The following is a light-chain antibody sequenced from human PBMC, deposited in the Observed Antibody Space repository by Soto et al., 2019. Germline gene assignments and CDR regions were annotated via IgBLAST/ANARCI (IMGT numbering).Light chain of an antibody. V-gene: IGKV3-15*01. CDR3: QKYNEWPLT. CDR2: GAS. CDR1: QSVNSM. J-gene: IGKJ4*01. Sequence: EIVMTQSPATLSVSPGARGTLSCRASQSVNSMLAWYQQKPGQAPRLLIYGASTRATGIPARFSGSGSGTEFTLTISSLQSEDFAVYYCQKYNEWPLTFGGGTKVDIK.